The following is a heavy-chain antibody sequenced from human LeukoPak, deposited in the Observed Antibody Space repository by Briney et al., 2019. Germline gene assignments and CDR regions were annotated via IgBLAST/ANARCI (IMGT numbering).Heavy chain of an antibody. D-gene: IGHD6-19*01. Sequence: PSEPLSLTRTVSWGSICIHYWRCIPQPPGEGVEGGGYFYYNARTTYTPSLKSRVDISVHTSKTQFSLTLSSVPAADTAVYYCARAVAAGGYYYYGMDVWGQGTTVTVSS. CDR3: ARAVAAGGYYYYGMDV. CDR1: WGSICIHY. V-gene: IGHV4-59*11. J-gene: IGHJ6*02. CDR2: FYYNART.